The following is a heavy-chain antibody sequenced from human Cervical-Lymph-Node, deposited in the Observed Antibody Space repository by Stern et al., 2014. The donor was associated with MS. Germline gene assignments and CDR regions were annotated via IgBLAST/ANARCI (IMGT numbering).Heavy chain of an antibody. V-gene: IGHV4-39*01. CDR2: VYSRGPT. J-gene: IGHJ4*02. Sequence: QVQLQESGPGLVKPSETLSLTCAVSGDSISSYTHYWAWIRQPPGKGLEWIGRVYSRGPTYYTPSLKSPVTISVATSKNHFSLGLNSVTAADTAVYYCAKHACTGAACPFDLWGQGTLVTVSS. CDR3: AKHACTGAACPFDL. CDR1: GDSISSYTHY. D-gene: IGHD2-8*02.